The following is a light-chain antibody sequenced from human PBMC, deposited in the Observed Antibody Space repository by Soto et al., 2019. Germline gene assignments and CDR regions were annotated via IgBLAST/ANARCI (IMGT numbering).Light chain of an antibody. CDR1: QSINWY. Sequence: SHMTQSPSSLSASVGDRVAITCRASQSINWYLNWYQQKPGKAPNLLIYAASSLQSGVPSRFSGSGSGTDFTLTISSLQSEDFATYYCQQHYITPWTFGQGTKVDIK. CDR2: AAS. J-gene: IGKJ1*01. V-gene: IGKV1-39*01. CDR3: QQHYITPWT.